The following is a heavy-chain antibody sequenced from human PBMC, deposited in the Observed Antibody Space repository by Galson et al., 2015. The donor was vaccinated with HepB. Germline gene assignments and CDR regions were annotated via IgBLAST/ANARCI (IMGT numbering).Heavy chain of an antibody. Sequence: SLRLSCAASGFTFGSYSMNWVRQAPGKGLEWVSSIFISSSYIYYADSVKGRFTISRDKANNSLYLQMHSLRAEDTAVYYCARRIQLWPASNAFDIWGQGTMVSVAS. J-gene: IGHJ3*02. D-gene: IGHD5-18*01. CDR3: ARRIQLWPASNAFDI. CDR2: IFISSSYI. V-gene: IGHV3-21*01. CDR1: GFTFGSYS.